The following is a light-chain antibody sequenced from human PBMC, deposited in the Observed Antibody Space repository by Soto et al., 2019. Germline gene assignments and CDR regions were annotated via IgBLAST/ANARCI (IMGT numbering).Light chain of an antibody. CDR3: ETGDSYTHV. Sequence: SWAQSALGSSVKLICSLSSGHSDYIIAWHQQQPGKAPRFLMKVERSGTYNKGSGVPDRFSGSSSGADRFLTISNLQSEDEAEYYCETGDSYTHVFGIWTKVTVL. V-gene: IGLV4-60*03. CDR2: VERSGTY. J-gene: IGLJ1*01. CDR1: SGHSDYI.